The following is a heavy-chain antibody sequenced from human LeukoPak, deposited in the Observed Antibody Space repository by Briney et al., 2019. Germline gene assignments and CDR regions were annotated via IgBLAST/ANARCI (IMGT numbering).Heavy chain of an antibody. J-gene: IGHJ4*02. Sequence: GESLKISCETSGYSFTSYWIGWVRQMPGKGLEWVGIIYPRNSDSRYSPSFQGQVTLSVDESISTATLQWSSLRASDTAIYYCARGHSGDALMVQDLDYWGQGTLVTVSS. V-gene: IGHV5-51*01. D-gene: IGHD3-10*01. CDR1: GYSFTSYW. CDR3: ARGHSGDALMVQDLDY. CDR2: IYPRNSDS.